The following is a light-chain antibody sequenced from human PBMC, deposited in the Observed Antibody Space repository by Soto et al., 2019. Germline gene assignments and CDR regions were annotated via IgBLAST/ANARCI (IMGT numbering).Light chain of an antibody. Sequence: VLTQSPGTLSLSPGERATLSCRASQTLSSRHLAWYQQKPGQAPRLLIYGSSSRATDIPDRFSGSGSGTDFTLTISTLETEDSAIYYCQQYGYSRTFGQGTKVDI. J-gene: IGKJ1*01. CDR2: GSS. CDR1: QTLSSRH. CDR3: QQYGYSRT. V-gene: IGKV3-20*01.